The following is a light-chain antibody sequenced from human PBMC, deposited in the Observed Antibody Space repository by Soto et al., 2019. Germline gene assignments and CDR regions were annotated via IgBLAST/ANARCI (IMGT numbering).Light chain of an antibody. CDR3: QQYGSAPPYT. Sequence: EIVLTQSPGTLSLSPGERATLSCRASQTVSGSSLAWYQQRSGQAPRLLIYAASSRATGIPDRFSGSGSGTDFTLTISRLDPEDFAVYYCQQYGSAPPYTFGQGTNLEIK. V-gene: IGKV3-20*01. CDR2: AAS. J-gene: IGKJ2*01. CDR1: QTVSGSS.